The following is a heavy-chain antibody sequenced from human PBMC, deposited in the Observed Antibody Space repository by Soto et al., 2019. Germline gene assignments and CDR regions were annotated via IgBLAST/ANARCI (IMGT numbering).Heavy chain of an antibody. CDR3: ARASSSWYELTYNWFDP. D-gene: IGHD6-13*01. V-gene: IGHV4-59*01. J-gene: IGHJ5*02. CDR2: IYYSGST. CDR1: GGSISSYY. Sequence: SETLSLTCTVSGGSISSYYWSWIRQPPGKGLEWIGYIYYSGSTNYNPSLKSRVTISVDTSKNQFSLKLSSVTAADTAVYYCARASSSWYELTYNWFDPWGQGTLVTVSS.